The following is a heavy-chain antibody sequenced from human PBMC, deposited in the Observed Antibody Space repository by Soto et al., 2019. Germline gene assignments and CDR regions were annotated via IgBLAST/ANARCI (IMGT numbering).Heavy chain of an antibody. D-gene: IGHD1-26*01. V-gene: IGHV4-34*01. J-gene: IGHJ4*02. Sequence: GSLRLSCAASGFTFSDYYMSWIRQTPGKGLQWIGQINHSGSSIYNPSLKNRVTISTMSNNKFSLELSSVTAADTAVYYCTRGLFSGSYYSGGWYYFDSWGPGTMVTVSS. CDR3: TRGLFSGSYYSGGWYYFDS. CDR2: INHSGSS. CDR1: GFTFSDYY.